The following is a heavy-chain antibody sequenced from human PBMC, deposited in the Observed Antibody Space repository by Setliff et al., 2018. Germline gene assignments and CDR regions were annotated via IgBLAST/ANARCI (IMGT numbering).Heavy chain of an antibody. J-gene: IGHJ1*01. V-gene: IGHV3-48*01. CDR2: ISGSTSTI. CDR3: ARAPFSSGWYGGATLNGFQH. CDR1: GFFFSTYS. D-gene: IGHD6-19*01. Sequence: GGSLRLSCAASGFFFSTYSMSWVRQAPGKGLEWVSFISGSTSTIYYADSVKGRLTISRDNAKNSLYLQMNSLRAEDTAVYYCARAPFSSGWYGGATLNGFQHWGQGTLVTVSS.